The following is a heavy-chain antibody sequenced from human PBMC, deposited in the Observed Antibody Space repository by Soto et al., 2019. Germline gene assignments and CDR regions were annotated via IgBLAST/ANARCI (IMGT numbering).Heavy chain of an antibody. V-gene: IGHV4-34*01. J-gene: IGHJ4*02. Sequence: SETLSLTCAVYGGSFTGYYWNWIRQSPGKGLEWIGEVTHSGGTKYNPSLKSRVTISVDTSKNQFSLKLNSVTAADTAVYYCARHRSFSSRARRVSVFDYWGQGTLVTVSS. CDR3: ARHRSFSSRARRVSVFDY. CDR2: VTHSGGT. D-gene: IGHD3-3*01. CDR1: GGSFTGYY.